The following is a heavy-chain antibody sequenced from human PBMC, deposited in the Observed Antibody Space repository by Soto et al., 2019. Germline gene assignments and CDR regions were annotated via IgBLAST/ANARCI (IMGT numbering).Heavy chain of an antibody. V-gene: IGHV1-2*02. Sequence: ASVKVSCKASGYTFTGYYMHWVRQAPGQGLEWMGWINPNSGGTNYAQKFQGRVTMTRDTSISTAYMELSRLRSDDTAVYYCARVTEYSNYGYYYGMDVWGQGTTVTVSS. J-gene: IGHJ6*02. CDR1: GYTFTGYY. CDR3: ARVTEYSNYGYYYGMDV. D-gene: IGHD4-4*01. CDR2: INPNSGGT.